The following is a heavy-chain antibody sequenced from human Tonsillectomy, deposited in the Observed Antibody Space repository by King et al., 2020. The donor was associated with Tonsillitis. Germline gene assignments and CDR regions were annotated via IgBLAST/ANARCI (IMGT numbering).Heavy chain of an antibody. V-gene: IGHV1-8*01. Sequence: VQLVESGAEVKKPGASLRVSCKASGYTFTSYDINWVRQATGQGLEWLGWMNPNTGDTGYVEKFQGRVTMSRNTSISTAYMELSSLRSEDTAVYYCVWESSPLGIDAFECWGPGTMVTDSS. J-gene: IGHJ3*01. CDR3: VWESSPLGIDAFEC. CDR2: MNPNTGDT. D-gene: IGHD7-27*01. CDR1: GYTFTSYD.